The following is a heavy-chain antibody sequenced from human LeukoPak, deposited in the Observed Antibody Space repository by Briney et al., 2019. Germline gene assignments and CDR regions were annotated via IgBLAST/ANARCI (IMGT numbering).Heavy chain of an antibody. CDR1: GGSISSYY. CDR2: IYYSGST. Sequence: PSETLSLTCTVSGGSISSYYWNWIRQPPGKGLEWIGNIYYSGSTNYNPSLKSRVTISIDTSKNQFSLKLSSVTAADTAVYYCAGDTLGFDYWGQGTLVTVSS. V-gene: IGHV4-59*01. J-gene: IGHJ4*02. CDR3: AGDTLGFDY. D-gene: IGHD2/OR15-2a*01.